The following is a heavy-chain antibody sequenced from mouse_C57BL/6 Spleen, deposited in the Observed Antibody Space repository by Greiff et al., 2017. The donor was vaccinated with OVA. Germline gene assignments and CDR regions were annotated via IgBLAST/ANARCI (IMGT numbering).Heavy chain of an antibody. V-gene: IGHV5-6*02. Sequence: EVKLVESGGDLVKPGGSLNLSFASSGFTFSSYGMSWVRQTPDKRLEWVATISSGGSYTYYPDSVKGRFTISRDNAKNTLYLQLSSLKSEDTAMYYCARHWYYGSSYWYFDVWGTGTTVTVSS. CDR2: ISSGGSYT. CDR1: GFTFSSYG. D-gene: IGHD1-1*01. J-gene: IGHJ1*03. CDR3: ARHWYYGSSYWYFDV.